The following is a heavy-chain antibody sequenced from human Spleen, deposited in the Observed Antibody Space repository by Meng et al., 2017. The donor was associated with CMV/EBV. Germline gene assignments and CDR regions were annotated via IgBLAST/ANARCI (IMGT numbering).Heavy chain of an antibody. CDR1: GGSVSSGDYY. V-gene: IGHV4-61*08. CDR3: ARAVSGFRNWYFDL. J-gene: IGHJ2*01. CDR2: IYYSGST. Sequence: SETLSLTCTVSGGSVSSGDYYWSWIRQPPGKGLEWIGYIYYSGSTNYNPSLKSRVTISVDTSKNQFSLKLSSVTAADTAVYYCARAVSGFRNWYFDLWGRGTLVTVSS. D-gene: IGHD1-14*01.